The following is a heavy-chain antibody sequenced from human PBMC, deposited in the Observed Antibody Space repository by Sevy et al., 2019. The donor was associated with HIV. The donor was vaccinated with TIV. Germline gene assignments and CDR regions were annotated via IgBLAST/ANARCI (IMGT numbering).Heavy chain of an antibody. J-gene: IGHJ4*02. CDR3: ARDHEFYDYGDYGPTFFPDY. CDR1: GFTVSSNY. D-gene: IGHD4-17*01. Sequence: GGSLRLSCAASGFTVSSNYMSWVRQAPGKGLEWVSVIYSGGSTYYADSVKGRFTISRDTSKNTVYLQMNSLRAEDTAVYYCARDHEFYDYGDYGPTFFPDYWGQGNLVTVSS. CDR2: IYSGGST. V-gene: IGHV3-53*01.